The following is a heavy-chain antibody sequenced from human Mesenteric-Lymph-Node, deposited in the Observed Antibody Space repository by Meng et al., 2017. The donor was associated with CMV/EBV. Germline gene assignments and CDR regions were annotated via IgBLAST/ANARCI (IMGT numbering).Heavy chain of an antibody. CDR2: IKQDGTEK. CDR1: GFTFSSSW. J-gene: IGHJ4*02. CDR3: ARDYSSSWYKGRGYFDY. V-gene: IGHV3-7*01. Sequence: GESLKISCAASGFTFSSSWMSWVRQAPGKGLEWVANIKQDGTEKHYVDSVKGRFTISRDNAKNSLYLQMNSLRAEDTAVYYCARDYSSSWYKGRGYFDYWGQGTLVTVSS. D-gene: IGHD6-13*01.